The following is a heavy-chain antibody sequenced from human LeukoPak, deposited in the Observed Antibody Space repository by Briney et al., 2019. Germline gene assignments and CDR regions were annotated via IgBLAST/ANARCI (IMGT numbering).Heavy chain of an antibody. D-gene: IGHD3-22*01. J-gene: IGHJ6*02. V-gene: IGHV3-21*01. CDR2: ISSSSSYI. CDR1: GFTFSSYS. CDR3: ARDFPYDSSGYYPNYYYYGMDV. Sequence: GGSLRLSCAASGFTFSSYSMNWVRQAPGKGLEWVSSISSSSSYIYYADTVKGRFTISRDNAKNSLYLQMNSLRAEDTAVYYCARDFPYDSSGYYPNYYYYGMDVWGQGTTVTVSS.